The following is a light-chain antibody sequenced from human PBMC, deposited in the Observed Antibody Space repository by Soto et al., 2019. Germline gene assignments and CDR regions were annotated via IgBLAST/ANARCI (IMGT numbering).Light chain of an antibody. V-gene: IGKV3-15*01. CDR3: QQYDKWPRT. J-gene: IGKJ1*01. Sequence: EIVMTQSPATLSVSPGERVTLSCRASQSLTSNLAWYQHKPGQSPRLLIYGASARATGIPARFSGGGSVAEYTLTISSLQSEDFAVYYCQQYDKWPRTFGQGTKVDIK. CDR2: GAS. CDR1: QSLTSN.